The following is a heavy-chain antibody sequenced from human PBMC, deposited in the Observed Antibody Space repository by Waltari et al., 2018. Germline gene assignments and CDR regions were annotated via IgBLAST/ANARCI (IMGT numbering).Heavy chain of an antibody. V-gene: IGHV3-21*01. CDR2: ISSSSNYI. J-gene: IGHJ4*02. CDR3: ARDFTSWGFDY. D-gene: IGHD2-2*01. Sequence: EVQLVESAGGLVKPGGSLRLSCAASGLTFSPYSMHGFRQAPGKGLEWVSSISSSSNYIYYADSVKGRFTIFRDNAKHSLFLQMNSLRAEDTAVYYCARDFTSWGFDYWGQGTLVTVSS. CDR1: GLTFSPYS.